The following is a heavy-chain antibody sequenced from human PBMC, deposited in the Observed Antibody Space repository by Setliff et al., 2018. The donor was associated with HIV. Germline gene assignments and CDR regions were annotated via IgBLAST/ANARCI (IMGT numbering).Heavy chain of an antibody. V-gene: IGHV4-38-2*01. CDR1: GYSISSGYY. Sequence: KPSETLSLTCAVSGYSISSGYYWGWIRQPPGKGLEWIGNIYHTGSISYNPSLKSRVTISVDMSKNHFSLKLSSVTAADTAVYYCARSHYGMMGNWYFDLWGRGTLVTVSS. J-gene: IGHJ2*01. D-gene: IGHD3-10*01. CDR2: IYHTGSI. CDR3: ARSHYGMMGNWYFDL.